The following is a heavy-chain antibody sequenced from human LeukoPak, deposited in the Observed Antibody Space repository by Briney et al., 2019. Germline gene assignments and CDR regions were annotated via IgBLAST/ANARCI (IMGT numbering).Heavy chain of an antibody. J-gene: IGHJ3*01. Sequence: SETLSLTCTVSGGSISSYYWSWIRQPAGKGLEWIGRIYTSGSTNYNPSLKSRVTMSVDTSKNQFSLKLSSVTAADTAVYFCVGTYCGGDCYAMYAFDFWGQGTVVTVSS. CDR3: VGTYCGGDCYAMYAFDF. D-gene: IGHD2-21*02. CDR1: GGSISSYY. CDR2: IYTSGST. V-gene: IGHV4-4*07.